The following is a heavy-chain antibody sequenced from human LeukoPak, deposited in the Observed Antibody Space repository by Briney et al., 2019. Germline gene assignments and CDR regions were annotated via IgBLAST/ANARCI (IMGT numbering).Heavy chain of an antibody. Sequence: GGSLRLSCAASGFTFSSYGMSWVRQAPGKGLEWVSGISGSGTSTYYADSVKGRFTISRDNSKNTLYLQMNSLRAEDAAIYYCARDRRLASFDYGGQGTLVTVSS. CDR2: ISGSGTST. CDR3: ARDRRLASFDY. J-gene: IGHJ4*02. V-gene: IGHV3-23*01. CDR1: GFTFSSYG. D-gene: IGHD6-25*01.